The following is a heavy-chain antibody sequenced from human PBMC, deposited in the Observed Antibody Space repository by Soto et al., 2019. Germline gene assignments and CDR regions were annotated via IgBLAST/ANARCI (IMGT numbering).Heavy chain of an antibody. CDR2: ISWNSGSI. V-gene: IGHV3-9*01. D-gene: IGHD3-3*01. CDR1: GFTVDDYA. J-gene: IGHJ4*02. Sequence: SLRLSCAASGFTVDDYAMHWFRQAPGKGLEWVSGISWNSGSIGYADSVKGRFTISRDNAKNSLYLQMNSLRAEDTALYYCAKDREYDFWSGYVFDYWGQGTLVTVSS. CDR3: AKDREYDFWSGYVFDY.